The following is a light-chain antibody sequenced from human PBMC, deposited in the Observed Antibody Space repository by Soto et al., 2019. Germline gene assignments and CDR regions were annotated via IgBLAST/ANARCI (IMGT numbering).Light chain of an antibody. V-gene: IGLV6-57*03. CDR3: QSYHSSYPYV. J-gene: IGLJ1*01. Sequence: NFILTQPHSVSESPGKTVTISCTRSGGSIASGYVQWYRQRPGSAPTTVIYEDNQRPSGVPDRFSASIDSSSNSASLTISGLQTEDEADYYCQSYHSSYPYVFGSGTKLTVL. CDR1: GGSIASGY. CDR2: EDN.